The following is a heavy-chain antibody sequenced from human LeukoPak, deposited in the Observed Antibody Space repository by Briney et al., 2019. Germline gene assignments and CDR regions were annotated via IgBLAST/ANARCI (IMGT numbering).Heavy chain of an antibody. J-gene: IGHJ5*02. CDR1: GGSFSGYY. D-gene: IGHD4-11*01. V-gene: IGHV4-34*01. CDR3: ARHGPAVGYSNYDWFDP. CDR2: INHSGST. Sequence: PSETLFLTCAVYGGSFSGYYWSWIRQPPGKGLEWIGEINHSGSTNYNPSLKSRVTISVDTSKNQFSLKLSSVTAADTAVYYCARHGPAVGYSNYDWFDPWGQGTLVTVSS.